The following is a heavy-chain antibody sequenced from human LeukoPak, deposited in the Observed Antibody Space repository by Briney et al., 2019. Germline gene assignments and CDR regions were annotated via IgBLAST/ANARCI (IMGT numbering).Heavy chain of an antibody. Sequence: GESLKISCKGSGYSFTNYWIGWVRQMHGKSLEWMGIIYTGDSDIRYSPSFPGQVTISADKSISTAYLQWSSLKATDTAMYYCARGPRYFDPWGQGTLVTVSS. V-gene: IGHV5-51*01. J-gene: IGHJ5*02. CDR3: ARGPRYFDP. CDR1: GYSFTNYW. CDR2: IYTGDSDI. D-gene: IGHD2-15*01.